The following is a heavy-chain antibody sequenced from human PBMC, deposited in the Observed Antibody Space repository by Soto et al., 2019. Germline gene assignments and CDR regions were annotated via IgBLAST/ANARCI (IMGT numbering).Heavy chain of an antibody. CDR3: ARAMFVDVRRCFGTHPYYFDY. Sequence: QVQLVESGGGVVQPGKSLRLSCEASGFTFSIHSMHWVRQGPGKGLEWVAVISDDGSSINYADSVKGRFTISRDNPKNTLYLKMKSLRDEDTAAYYCARAMFVDVRRCFGTHPYYFDYWGQGIHVTVSS. D-gene: IGHD3-10*02. V-gene: IGHV3-30-3*01. CDR1: GFTFSIHS. CDR2: ISDDGSSI. J-gene: IGHJ4*02.